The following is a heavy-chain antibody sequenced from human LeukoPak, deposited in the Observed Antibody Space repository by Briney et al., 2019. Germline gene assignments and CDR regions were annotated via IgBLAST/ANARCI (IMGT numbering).Heavy chain of an antibody. J-gene: IGHJ4*02. CDR3: ARVTGGYNLLDY. Sequence: GGSLRLSCAASGFTFSSYWMHWVRQAPGKGLVWVSRISDDGGHTFHADSVKGLFDMTRDNYKNTLYLQMNSLRAEDTGVYYCARVTGGYNLLDYWGQGTLVTVSS. D-gene: IGHD5-24*01. CDR2: ISDDGGHT. CDR1: GFTFSSYW. V-gene: IGHV3-74*01.